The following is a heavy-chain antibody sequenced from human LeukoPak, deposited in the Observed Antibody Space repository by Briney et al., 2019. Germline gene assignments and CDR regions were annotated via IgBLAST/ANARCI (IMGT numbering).Heavy chain of an antibody. CDR1: GFAFSNYW. Sequence: PGGSLRLSRAASGFAFSNYWMNWVRQAPGKGLEWVAIIRQDGGEKLYVDSVKGRFTISRDNAKNSLYLQMNSLRAEDTAVYYCVAGSGWLPDYWGQGTQVTVSS. CDR2: IRQDGGEK. CDR3: VAGSGWLPDY. J-gene: IGHJ4*02. V-gene: IGHV3-7*01. D-gene: IGHD6-19*01.